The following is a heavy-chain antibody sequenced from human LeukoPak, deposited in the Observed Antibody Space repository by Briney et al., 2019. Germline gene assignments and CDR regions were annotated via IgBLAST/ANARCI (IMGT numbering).Heavy chain of an antibody. CDR2: INHTGNT. V-gene: IGHV4-34*01. CDR1: GGSFNGYV. D-gene: IGHD1-7*01. Sequence: PSETLSLTCSVYGGSFNGYVWSWIRQSPQKGLEWLGEINHTGNTKYNPSLTGRIRMSGDSSSNQFSLSLSSVTATDTAVYYCARGYNWNYGFRGTHYFYFDLWGPGTLVTVSS. CDR3: ARGYNWNYGFRGTHYFYFDL. J-gene: IGHJ2*01.